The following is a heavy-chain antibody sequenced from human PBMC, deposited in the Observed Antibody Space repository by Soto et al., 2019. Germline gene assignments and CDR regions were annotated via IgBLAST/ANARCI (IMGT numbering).Heavy chain of an antibody. V-gene: IGHV3-33*01. CDR3: ARDDIPGRAVAIYGMDV. Sequence: GGSLRLSCAASGFTFSNYGMHWVRQAPGKGLEWVAVIWYDGSNKYYADSVKGRFTISRDNSKNTLYLQMNSLRAEDTAVYYCARDDIPGRAVAIYGMDVWGQGTTVTVSS. J-gene: IGHJ6*02. CDR1: GFTFSNYG. D-gene: IGHD6-19*01. CDR2: IWYDGSNK.